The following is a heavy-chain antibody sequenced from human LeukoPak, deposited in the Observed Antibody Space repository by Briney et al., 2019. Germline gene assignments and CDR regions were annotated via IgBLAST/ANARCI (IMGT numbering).Heavy chain of an antibody. V-gene: IGHV5-51*01. CDR2: IYPGDSDT. D-gene: IGHD1-14*01. Sequence: GESLKISCKGSGYSFTSYWIGWVRQMPGKGLEWMGIIYPGDSDTRYSPSFQGQVTISADKSISTAYLQWSSLKASDTAMYYCARNPARSGYYYYYMDVWGKGTTVTVSS. J-gene: IGHJ6*03. CDR1: GYSFTSYW. CDR3: ARNPARSGYYYYYMDV.